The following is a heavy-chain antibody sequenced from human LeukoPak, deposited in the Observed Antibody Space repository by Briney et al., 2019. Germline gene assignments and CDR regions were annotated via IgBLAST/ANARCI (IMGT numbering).Heavy chain of an antibody. V-gene: IGHV1-18*01. J-gene: IGHJ2*01. D-gene: IGHD3-9*01. CDR2: ISAYNGNT. Sequence: ASVKVSCKASGYTFTSYGISWVRQAPGQGLEWMGWISAYNGNTNYAQKLQGRVTMTTDTSTSTAYMELRSLRSDDTAVYYCARESTTLLLRYFDWYANTDWYFDLWGRGTLVTVSS. CDR1: GYTFTSYG. CDR3: ARESTTLLLRYFDWYANTDWYFDL.